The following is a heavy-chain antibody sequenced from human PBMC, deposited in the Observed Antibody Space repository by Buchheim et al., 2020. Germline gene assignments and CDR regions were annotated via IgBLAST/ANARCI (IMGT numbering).Heavy chain of an antibody. CDR3: AKEWGYYYDSGNAYVMDC. J-gene: IGHJ4*02. CDR2: ISSNGGTT. Sequence: EVQLLESGGGLVQPGGSLRLSCAASGFTFSSRAMHWVRQAPGKGLEWVAAISSNGGTTYYADSVKGRFTVSRDNSKNTLYLQMNSLRAEDTARYYCAKEWGYYYDSGNAYVMDCWGQGTL. V-gene: IGHV3-23*01. D-gene: IGHD3-10*01. CDR1: GFTFSSRA.